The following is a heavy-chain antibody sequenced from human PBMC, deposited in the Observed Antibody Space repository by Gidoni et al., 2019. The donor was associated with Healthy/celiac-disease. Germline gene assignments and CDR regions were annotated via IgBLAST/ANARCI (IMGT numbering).Heavy chain of an antibody. Sequence: QVQLQESGPGLVKPSETLSLTCTVSGGSISRYYWSWIRQPAGKGLEWIGRIYTSGSTNYNPSLKSRVTMSVDTSKNQCSLKLSSVTAADAAVYYCARDGGRAGTGFDYWGQGTLVTVSS. V-gene: IGHV4-4*07. D-gene: IGHD3-16*01. CDR2: IYTSGST. J-gene: IGHJ4*02. CDR1: GGSISRYY. CDR3: ARDGGRAGTGFDY.